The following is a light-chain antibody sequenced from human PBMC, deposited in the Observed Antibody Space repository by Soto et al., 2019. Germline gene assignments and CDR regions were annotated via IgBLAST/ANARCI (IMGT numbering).Light chain of an antibody. CDR2: DVN. CDR3: SSYTYSSTLYV. Sequence: QSALTQPASASGSPGQSITISCTGTSSDVGGYSYVSWYQQHPGKAPKLMIYDVNNRPSGVSNRFSGSKSSNTASLTISGLQAEDEADYYCSSYTYSSTLYVFGTGTKLTVL. J-gene: IGLJ1*01. V-gene: IGLV2-14*01. CDR1: SSDVGGYSY.